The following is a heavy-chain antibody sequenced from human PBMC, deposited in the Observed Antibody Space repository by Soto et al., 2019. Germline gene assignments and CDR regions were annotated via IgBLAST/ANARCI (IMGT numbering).Heavy chain of an antibody. CDR3: AKTITMVRGVIIPYYYYGMDV. D-gene: IGHD3-10*01. J-gene: IGHJ6*02. CDR2: ISAYNGNT. CDR1: GYTFTSYG. Sequence: RASVKVSCKASGYTFTSYGISWVRQAPGQGLEWMGWISAYNGNTNYAQKLQGRVTMTTDTSTSTAYMELRSLRSDDTAVYYCAKTITMVRGVIIPYYYYGMDVWGQGTTVTVSS. V-gene: IGHV1-18*04.